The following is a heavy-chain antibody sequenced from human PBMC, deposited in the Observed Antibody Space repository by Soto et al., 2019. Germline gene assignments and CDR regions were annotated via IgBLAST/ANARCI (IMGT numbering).Heavy chain of an antibody. CDR1: GYSFTNYW. V-gene: IGHV5-51*01. CDR3: ASQVETAKGYYYGMDV. Sequence: PGESLKISCKGSGYSFTNYWIGWVRQMPGKGLEWMGIINPADSESTYSPYFQGQVTISADKSISTAYLQWSSLKASDTAMYYCASQVETAKGYYYGMDVWGPGTTVTVYS. D-gene: IGHD5-18*01. CDR2: INPADSES. J-gene: IGHJ6*02.